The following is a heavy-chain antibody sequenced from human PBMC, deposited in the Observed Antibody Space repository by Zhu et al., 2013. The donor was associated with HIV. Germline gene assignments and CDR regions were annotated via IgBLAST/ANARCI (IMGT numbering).Heavy chain of an antibody. CDR1: GYTLTELS. D-gene: IGHD2-2*01. V-gene: IGHV1-24*01. CDR3: ALIVVVPAAIRTVTTYFDY. Sequence: QVQLVQSGAEVKKPGASVKVSCKVSGYTLTELSMHWVRQAPGKGLEWMGGFDPEDGETIYAQKFQGRVTMTEDTSTDTAYMGLSSLRSEDTAVYYCALIVVVPAAIRTVTTYFDYWGQGTLVTVSS. CDR2: FDPEDGET. J-gene: IGHJ4*02.